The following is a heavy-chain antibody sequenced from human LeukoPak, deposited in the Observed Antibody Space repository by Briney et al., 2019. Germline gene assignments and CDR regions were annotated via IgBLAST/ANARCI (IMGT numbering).Heavy chain of an antibody. CDR3: ARTVTYYYYYYMDV. V-gene: IGHV4-30-4*08. CDR2: ICYSGST. CDR1: GGSISSGDYY. Sequence: SETLSLTCTVSGGSISSGDYYWSWIRQPPGKGLEWIGYICYSGSTYYNPSLKSRVTISVDTSKNQFSLKLSSVTAADTAVYYCARTVTYYYYYYMDVWGKGTTVTVSS. J-gene: IGHJ6*03. D-gene: IGHD4-11*01.